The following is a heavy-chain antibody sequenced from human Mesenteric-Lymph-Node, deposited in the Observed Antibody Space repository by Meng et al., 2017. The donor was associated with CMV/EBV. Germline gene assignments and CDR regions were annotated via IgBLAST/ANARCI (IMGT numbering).Heavy chain of an antibody. CDR2: TSHDESNK. CDR1: GFTFSSYA. J-gene: IGHJ4*02. V-gene: IGHV3-30-3*01. D-gene: IGHD2/OR15-2a*01. Sequence: SCEASGFTFSSYAMHWVRQAPGKGLEWVAVTSHDESNKYYADSVKGRFTISRDNSKNTLYLQMNSLRAEDTAVYYCARDTFASVDHWGQGTLVTVSS. CDR3: ARDTFASVDH.